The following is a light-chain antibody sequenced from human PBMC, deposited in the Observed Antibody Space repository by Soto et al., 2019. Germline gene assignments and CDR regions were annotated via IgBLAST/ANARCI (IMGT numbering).Light chain of an antibody. V-gene: IGKV2-30*01. CDR1: QSLVYSDGNAY. Sequence: DVVMTQSPLSLPVTLGQPAAISCRSSQSLVYSDGNAYLSWFQQRPGQSPRRLIYRTSNRDSGVPDRFSGSGSGTDFTLKINRVEAEDDGVYYCMQGTHWRPTFGRGTKVEIK. CDR2: RTS. J-gene: IGKJ1*01. CDR3: MQGTHWRPT.